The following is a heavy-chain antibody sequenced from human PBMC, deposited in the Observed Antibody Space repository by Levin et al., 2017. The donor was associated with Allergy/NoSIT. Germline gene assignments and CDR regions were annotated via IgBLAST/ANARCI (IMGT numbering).Heavy chain of an antibody. V-gene: IGHV4-39*01. CDR3: ARQSLLGFGELLGCYFDY. CDR2: IYYSGST. J-gene: IGHJ4*02. D-gene: IGHD3-10*01. CDR1: GGSISSSSYY. Sequence: SQTLSLTCTVSGGSISSSSYYWGWIRQPPGKGLEWIGSIYYSGSTYYNPSLKSRVTISVDTSKNQFSLKLSSVTAADTAVYYCARQSLLGFGELLGCYFDYWGQGTLVTVSS.